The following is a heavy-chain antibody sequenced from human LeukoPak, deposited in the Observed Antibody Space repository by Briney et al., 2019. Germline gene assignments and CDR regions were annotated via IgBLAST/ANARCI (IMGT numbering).Heavy chain of an antibody. Sequence: GGSLRLSCAASGFIFSSYAMHWARQAPGKGLEWVASISYDGIHQYYTDSVKGRFTISRDNSKNTLYVQMNSLRAEDTAVYYCAKSFSNYFDYWGQGTLVTVSS. D-gene: IGHD4-11*01. CDR2: ISYDGIHQ. CDR1: GFIFSSYA. CDR3: AKSFSNYFDY. V-gene: IGHV3-30*04. J-gene: IGHJ4*02.